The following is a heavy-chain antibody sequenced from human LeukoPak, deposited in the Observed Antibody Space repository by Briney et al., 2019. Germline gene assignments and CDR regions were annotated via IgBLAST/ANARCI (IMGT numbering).Heavy chain of an antibody. V-gene: IGHV3-21*01. D-gene: IGHD3-16*02. J-gene: IGHJ4*02. CDR3: ARGDRYFDK. Sequence: GGSLRLSCAATGFAFSSYSMNWARQSPGKALEWVSSISNSYSSTYYADSLRGRFTISRDNAKNSLYLQMDSLTAEDTAVYCCARGDRYFDKWGQGSLVTVSS. CDR2: ISNSYSST. CDR1: GFAFSSYS.